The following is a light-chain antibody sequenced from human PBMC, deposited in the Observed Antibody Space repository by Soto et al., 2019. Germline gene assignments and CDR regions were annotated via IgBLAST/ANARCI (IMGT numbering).Light chain of an antibody. J-gene: IGKJ1*01. CDR2: AAS. Sequence: DIQMTQSPSSVSASVGDRVTITCRASQDISRWLAWYQQKPGRAPKLLIYAASTLQSGVPSRFSGSGSGRDFTLTISSLQPEDFASYHCQQSNSFPTFGQGTKVEIK. CDR1: QDISRW. V-gene: IGKV1-12*01. CDR3: QQSNSFPT.